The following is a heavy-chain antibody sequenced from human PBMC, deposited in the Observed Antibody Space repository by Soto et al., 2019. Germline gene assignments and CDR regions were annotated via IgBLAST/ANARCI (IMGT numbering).Heavy chain of an antibody. D-gene: IGHD3-3*01. Sequence: GESLKISCAASGFTFSSYAMSWVRQAPGKGLEWVSAISGSGGSTYYADSVKGRFTISRDNSKNTLYLQMNSLRAEDTAVYYCAYKGPYYDFWSGYFTADAFDIWGQGTMVTVSS. J-gene: IGHJ3*02. CDR3: AYKGPYYDFWSGYFTADAFDI. CDR2: ISGSGGST. V-gene: IGHV3-23*01. CDR1: GFTFSSYA.